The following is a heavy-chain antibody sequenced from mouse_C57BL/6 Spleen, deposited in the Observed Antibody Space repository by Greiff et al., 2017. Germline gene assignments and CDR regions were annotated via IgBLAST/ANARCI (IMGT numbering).Heavy chain of an antibody. V-gene: IGHV1-54*01. CDR3: ARTDYGSLWYFDV. Sequence: QVQLQQSGAELVRPGTSVKVSCKASGYAFTNYLIEWVKQRPGQGLEWIGVINPGSGGTNYNEKFKGKATLTADKSSSTAYMQLSSLTSEDSAVYFCARTDYGSLWYFDVWGTGTTVTVSS. D-gene: IGHD1-1*01. CDR1: GYAFTNYL. J-gene: IGHJ1*03. CDR2: INPGSGGT.